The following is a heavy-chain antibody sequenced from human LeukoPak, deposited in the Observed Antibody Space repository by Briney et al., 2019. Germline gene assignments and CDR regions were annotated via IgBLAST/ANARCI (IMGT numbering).Heavy chain of an antibody. V-gene: IGHV4-59*01. Sequence: SETLSLTCTVSGGSISSYYWSWIRQPPGKGLEWIGYIYYSGSTNYNPSLKSRVTISVDTSKNQFSLKLSSVTAADTAVYYCARGRVVVPAASNWFDPWGQGTLVTVSS. J-gene: IGHJ5*02. CDR1: GGSISSYY. CDR3: ARGRVVVPAASNWFDP. D-gene: IGHD2-2*01. CDR2: IYYSGST.